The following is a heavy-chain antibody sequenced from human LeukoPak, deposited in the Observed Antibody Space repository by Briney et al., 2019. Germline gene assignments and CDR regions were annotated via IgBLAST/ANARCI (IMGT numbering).Heavy chain of an antibody. D-gene: IGHD6-13*01. Sequence: PETLSLTWTVSARSISSYYWSWIRQPPGKGLEGIGYIYYSGNTNYNPSLKSRVTMSIDTSKNQFSLKLSSVTPAETPVYYSARTTIAAAGYYLDYWVQGTLVTVSS. CDR2: IYYSGNT. J-gene: IGHJ4*02. CDR1: ARSISSYY. CDR3: ARTTIAAAGYYLDY. V-gene: IGHV4-59*01.